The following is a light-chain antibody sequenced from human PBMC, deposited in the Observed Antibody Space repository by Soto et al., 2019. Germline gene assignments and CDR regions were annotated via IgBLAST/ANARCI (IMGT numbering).Light chain of an antibody. CDR3: QQYADWPTT. V-gene: IGKV3-15*01. Sequence: RVMPPSPITLSVFPWETAPLSCRASQSVGATVAWYHQRPGQAPRLLISGASTRATGVPARVSASGSGTAFTLTISSLQSDAFGVYYCQQYADWPTTSAQASKVDI. J-gene: IGKJ1*01. CDR1: QSVGAT. CDR2: GAS.